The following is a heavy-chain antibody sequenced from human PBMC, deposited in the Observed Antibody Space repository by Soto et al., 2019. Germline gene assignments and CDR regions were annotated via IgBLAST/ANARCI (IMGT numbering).Heavy chain of an antibody. CDR1: GLTFNSYA. Sequence: WGSLRLSCVASGLTFNSYAISCVRHSPGKWLEWVSAIIGSGGSTYYADSVKGRFTISRDNSKNTLYLQMNSLRAEDTAVYYCAKDSAYYNSRGFDYWGQGTLVTVSS. D-gene: IGHD3-22*01. J-gene: IGHJ4*02. CDR2: IIGSGGST. CDR3: AKDSAYYNSRGFDY. V-gene: IGHV3-23*01.